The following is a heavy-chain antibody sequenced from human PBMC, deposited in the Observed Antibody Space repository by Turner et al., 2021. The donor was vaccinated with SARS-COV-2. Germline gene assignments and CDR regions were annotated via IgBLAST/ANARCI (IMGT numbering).Heavy chain of an antibody. D-gene: IGHD6-19*01. CDR1: GFPFSSYA. CDR2: ISGSGGST. Sequence: EVLLLESGGGLVQPGGSLRLSCAAPGFPFSSYAMSWVRQAPGKGLEWVSAISGSGGSTYYSDSVKGRFTISRDNSKNTLYLQMNSLRAEDTAVYYCAKPPGEQWLVLALVFDYWGQGTLVTVSS. J-gene: IGHJ4*02. V-gene: IGHV3-23*01. CDR3: AKPPGEQWLVLALVFDY.